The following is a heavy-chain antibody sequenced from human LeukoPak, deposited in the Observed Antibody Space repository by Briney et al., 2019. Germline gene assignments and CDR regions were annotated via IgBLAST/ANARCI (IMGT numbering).Heavy chain of an antibody. D-gene: IGHD6-19*01. CDR2: ISSSGSTI. J-gene: IGHJ4*02. CDR3: ARDDKRWLVSY. CDR1: GFTFSDYY. V-gene: IGHV3-11*01. Sequence: GGSLRLSCAASGFTFSDYYMSWIRQAPGKGQEWVSYISSSGSTIYYADSVKGRFTISRDNAKNSLYLQMNSLRAEDTAVYYCARDDKRWLVSYWGQGTLVTVSS.